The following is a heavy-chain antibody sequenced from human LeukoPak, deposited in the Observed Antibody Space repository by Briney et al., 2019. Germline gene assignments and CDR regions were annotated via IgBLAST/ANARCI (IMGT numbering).Heavy chain of an antibody. CDR1: CYSISRGYY. CDR3: AKDRALLWFGALLRVETSWFDP. J-gene: IGHJ5*02. D-gene: IGHD3-10*01. V-gene: IGHV4-38-2*02. CDR2: IYHSGNT. Sequence: SDTLALPCTVSCYSISRGYYWGWIRQPPGKGLDWIGRIYHSGNTFYNPALKSGDTISGDTPKNKFSRNVSSVTSADSAVYYCAKDRALLWFGALLRVETSWFDPWGQGHLVTVSS.